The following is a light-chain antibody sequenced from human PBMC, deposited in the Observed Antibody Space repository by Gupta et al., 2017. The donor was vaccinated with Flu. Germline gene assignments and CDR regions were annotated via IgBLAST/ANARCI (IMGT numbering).Light chain of an antibody. Sequence: KLTPSPSFLSASVGDRVAITCRASQAISRSLAWYQQKSGEGPKILIYAVSTLQTAVPSRFSGSGSGTECTLTISSLQAEDVGIYYCQRFFTDPVTFGGGTKVEIK. CDR3: QRFFTDPVT. CDR1: QAISRS. J-gene: IGKJ4*01. CDR2: AVS. V-gene: IGKV1-9*01.